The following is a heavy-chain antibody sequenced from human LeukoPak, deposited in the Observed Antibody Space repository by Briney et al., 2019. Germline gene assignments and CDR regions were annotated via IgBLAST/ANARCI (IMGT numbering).Heavy chain of an antibody. J-gene: IGHJ3*02. D-gene: IGHD4-11*01. Sequence: SETLSLTCTVSGYAITSGGFSWNWIRQPPGKGLEWIGYISHSGSTYYNPSLKSRVTISIDRSQTQFSLKLSSVTAADTAVYYCARVGWTTSNPSHDAFDIWGQGTMVTVSS. CDR1: GYAITSGGFS. V-gene: IGHV4-30-2*01. CDR2: ISHSGST. CDR3: ARVGWTTSNPSHDAFDI.